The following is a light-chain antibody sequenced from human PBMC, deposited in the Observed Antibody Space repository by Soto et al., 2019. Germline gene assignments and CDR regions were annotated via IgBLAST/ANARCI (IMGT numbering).Light chain of an antibody. V-gene: IGLV2-23*03. J-gene: IGLJ1*01. Sequence: QSVLTQPASVSGSPGQSITISCTGTSSDVGNYDLVSWYQQHPGKVPKLIVYEGSKRPSGVSSRFSGSNSGNTASLTISGLQVEDEADYYCCSYASTNTFVFGTGTKVTV. CDR3: CSYASTNTFV. CDR1: SSDVGNYDL. CDR2: EGS.